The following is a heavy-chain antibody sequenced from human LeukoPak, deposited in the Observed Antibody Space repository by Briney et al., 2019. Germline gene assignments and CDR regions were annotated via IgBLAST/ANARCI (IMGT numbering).Heavy chain of an antibody. Sequence: GGSLRLSCSASGFTFNNYAMTWVRQAPGKGLVWVSRINGDESSTNYADSVKGRFTISRDNAKNTLYLQMNSLRAEDTAVYFCARDHGDYYFDDWGQGTLVTVSS. V-gene: IGHV3-74*01. CDR1: GFTFNNYA. CDR3: ARDHGDYYFDD. CDR2: INGDESST. J-gene: IGHJ4*02. D-gene: IGHD4-17*01.